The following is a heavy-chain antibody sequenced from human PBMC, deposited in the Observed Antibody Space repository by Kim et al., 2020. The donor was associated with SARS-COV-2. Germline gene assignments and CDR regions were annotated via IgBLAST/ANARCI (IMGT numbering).Heavy chain of an antibody. CDR2: VYSSGLS. V-gene: IGHV4-4*07. CDR1: GGSIDGYW. CDR3: ARVTGLKDNDRWYLWLDP. D-gene: IGHD6-13*01. J-gene: IGHJ5*02. Sequence: SETLSLTCTVSGGSIDGYWWTWIRQPAGKGMEYIGRVYSSGLSDYNPSLRSRLSMSADTSENQLSLKLTSVTAADTAVYYCARVTGLKDNDRWYLWLDP.